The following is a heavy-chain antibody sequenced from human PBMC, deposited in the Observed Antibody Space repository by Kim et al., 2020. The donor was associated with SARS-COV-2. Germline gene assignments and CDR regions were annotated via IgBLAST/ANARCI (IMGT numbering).Heavy chain of an antibody. D-gene: IGHD3-10*01. J-gene: IGHJ4*02. V-gene: IGHV3-30*18. CDR1: GFTFSSYG. CDR3: AKGPLLWFGELSY. Sequence: GGSLRLSCAASGFTFSSYGMHWVRQAPGKGLEWVAVISYDGSNKYYADSVKGRFTISRDNSKNTLYLQMNSLRAEDTAVYYCAKGPLLWFGELSYWGQGTLVTVSS. CDR2: ISYDGSNK.